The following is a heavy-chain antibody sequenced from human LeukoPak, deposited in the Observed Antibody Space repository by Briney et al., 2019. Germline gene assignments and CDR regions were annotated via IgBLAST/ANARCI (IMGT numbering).Heavy chain of an antibody. Sequence: PSETLSLTCAVYGGSFSGYYWSWIRQPPGEGLEWIGEINHSGSTNYNPSLKSRVTISVDTSKNQFSLKLSSVTAADTAVYYCARGSSSWYYFDYWGQGTLVTVSS. CDR1: GGSFSGYY. CDR2: INHSGST. V-gene: IGHV4-34*01. CDR3: ARGSSSWYYFDY. J-gene: IGHJ4*02. D-gene: IGHD6-13*01.